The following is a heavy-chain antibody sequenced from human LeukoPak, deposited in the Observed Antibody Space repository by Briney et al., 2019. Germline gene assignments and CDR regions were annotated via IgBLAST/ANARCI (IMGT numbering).Heavy chain of an antibody. V-gene: IGHV4-59*01. CDR2: IYYSGST. CDR3: ARFGRYYYGSGSSRNWFDP. Sequence: PSETLSLTCSVSGGSLNDYYWSWIRQSPGKGLEWIGYIYYSGSTNYNPSLKSRVTISVDTSKNQFSLKLSSVTAADTAVYYCARFGRYYYGSGSSRNWFDPWGQGTLVTVSS. D-gene: IGHD3-10*01. CDR1: GGSLNDYY. J-gene: IGHJ5*02.